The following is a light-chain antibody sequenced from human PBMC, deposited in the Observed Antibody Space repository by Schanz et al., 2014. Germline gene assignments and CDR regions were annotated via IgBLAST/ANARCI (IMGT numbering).Light chain of an antibody. J-gene: IGKJ4*01. Sequence: EIVMTQSPATLSVSPGERATLSCRASQSVSSNLAWYQQKPGQAPRLLIYGASTRATGIQARFSGSGSGTEFTLTISSLQSEDFAVYYCQQYNNWPPVLTFGGGTKVEIK. CDR2: GAS. CDR3: QQYNNWPPVLT. V-gene: IGKV3-15*01. CDR1: QSVSSN.